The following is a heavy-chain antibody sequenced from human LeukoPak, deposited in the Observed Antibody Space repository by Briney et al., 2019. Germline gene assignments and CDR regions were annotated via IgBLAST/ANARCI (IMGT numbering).Heavy chain of an antibody. Sequence: SETLSLTCAVYGGSFSGYYWSWIRQPPGKGLEWIGEINHSGSTNYNPSLKSRVTISVDTSKNQFSLKLSSVTAADTAVYCCAVLDSSGFPDYWGQGTLVTVSS. J-gene: IGHJ4*02. CDR1: GGSFSGYY. CDR2: INHSGST. CDR3: AVLDSSGFPDY. D-gene: IGHD3-22*01. V-gene: IGHV4-34*01.